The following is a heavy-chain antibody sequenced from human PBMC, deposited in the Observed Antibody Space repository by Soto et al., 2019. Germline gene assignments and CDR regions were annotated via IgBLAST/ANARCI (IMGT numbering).Heavy chain of an antibody. D-gene: IGHD3-16*01. CDR3: ARGGRGGFDC. V-gene: IGHV3-74*01. CDR1: GFTFTTYY. CDR2: KSGDGRCN. Sequence: GGALRHSCAASGFTFTTYYMHCVRHAPVKGLVWVCRKSGDGRCNDYADFVKGRFTPSRDNARNTLSLQMSSLRVEDTAVYYCARGGRGGFDCWGQGDLVTVSS. J-gene: IGHJ4*02.